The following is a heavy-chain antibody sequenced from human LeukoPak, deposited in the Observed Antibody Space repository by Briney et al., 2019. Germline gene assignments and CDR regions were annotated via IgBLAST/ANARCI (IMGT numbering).Heavy chain of an antibody. CDR2: ISSSSSYI. Sequence: GGSLRLSCAASGFTFSSYSMNWVRQAPGKGLEWVSSISSSSSYIYYADSVKGRFTISRDNAKNSLYLQMNSLRAEDTAVYYCASLVNFRHHSGNAFDIWGQGTMVTVPS. CDR3: ASLVNFRHHSGNAFDI. J-gene: IGHJ3*02. V-gene: IGHV3-21*01. D-gene: IGHD1-26*01. CDR1: GFTFSSYS.